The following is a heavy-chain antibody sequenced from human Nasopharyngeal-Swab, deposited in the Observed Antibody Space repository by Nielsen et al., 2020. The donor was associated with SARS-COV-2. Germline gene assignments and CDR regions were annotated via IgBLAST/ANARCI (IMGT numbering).Heavy chain of an antibody. V-gene: IGHV6-1*01. CDR3: ARDLYSRAFGVDY. J-gene: IGHJ4*02. CDR1: GDSVSSNSAA. Sequence: SETLSLTCAISGDSVSSNSAAWNWIRQFPSRGLEWLGRTYYRSKWYNDYAVSVKSRITINPDTSKNQFSLQLNSVAPEDTAVYYCARDLYSRAFGVDYWGQGTLVTVSS. D-gene: IGHD6-13*01. CDR2: TYYRSKWYN.